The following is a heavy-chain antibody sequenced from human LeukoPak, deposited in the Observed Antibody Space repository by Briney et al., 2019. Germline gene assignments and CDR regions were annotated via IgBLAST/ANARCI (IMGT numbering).Heavy chain of an antibody. CDR3: ASDNSGSYYPYY. CDR2: IYYSGST. CDR1: GGSISSSSYY. J-gene: IGHJ4*02. Sequence: SETLSLTCTVSGGSISSSSYYWGWIRQPPGKGLEWIGSIYYSGSTYYNPSLKSRVTISVDTSKNQFSLKLSSVTAADTAVYYCASDNSGSYYPYYWGQGTLVTVSS. D-gene: IGHD3-22*01. V-gene: IGHV4-39*01.